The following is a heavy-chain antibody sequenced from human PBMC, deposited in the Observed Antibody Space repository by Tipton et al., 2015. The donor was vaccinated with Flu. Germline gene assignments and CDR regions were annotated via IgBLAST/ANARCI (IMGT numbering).Heavy chain of an antibody. D-gene: IGHD6-19*01. J-gene: IGHJ4*02. CDR3: ARDKTCGSDLCGFDF. V-gene: IGHV1-46*01. Sequence: QLVQSGAEVRKPGASVKLSCVTSGYSFLNYYIHWVRQAPGQGLEWMGLVNPHGVSSIYSQKFQGRVTMTRDTSTSTFYMELRSLISDDTALYYCARDKTCGSDLCGFDFWGQGTLVTVSS. CDR1: GYSFLNYY. CDR2: VNPHGVSS.